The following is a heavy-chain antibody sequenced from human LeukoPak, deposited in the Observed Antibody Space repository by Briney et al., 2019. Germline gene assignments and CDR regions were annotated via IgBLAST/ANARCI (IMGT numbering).Heavy chain of an antibody. V-gene: IGHV1-46*01. CDR1: GYTFTSYY. D-gene: IGHD2-15*01. CDR3: ARVSGYCSGGSCYGLPSHGMDV. Sequence: ASVKVSCKASGYTFTSYYMNWVRQAPGQGLEWMGIINPSGGSTSYAQKFQGRVTMTRDTSTSTVYRELRSLRSEDTAVYYCARVSGYCSGGSCYGLPSHGMDVWGQGTTVTVSS. CDR2: INPSGGST. J-gene: IGHJ6*02.